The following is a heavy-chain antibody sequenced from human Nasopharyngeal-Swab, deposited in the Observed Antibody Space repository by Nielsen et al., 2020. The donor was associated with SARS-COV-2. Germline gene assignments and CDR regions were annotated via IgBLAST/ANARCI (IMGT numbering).Heavy chain of an antibody. CDR2: IYHSGST. CDR3: ARGGYNGKYYYSHMDV. Sequence: WIRQPPGKGLEWIGEIYHSGSTNYNPSLKSRVTISVDKSKKQFSLKLSSVTAADTAVYYCARGGYNGKYYYSHMDVWGKGTTVTVSS. V-gene: IGHV4-4*02. D-gene: IGHD5-24*01. J-gene: IGHJ6*03.